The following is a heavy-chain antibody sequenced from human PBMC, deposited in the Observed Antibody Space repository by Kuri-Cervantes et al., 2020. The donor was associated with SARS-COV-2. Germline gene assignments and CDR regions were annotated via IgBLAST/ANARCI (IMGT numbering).Heavy chain of an antibody. CDR2: IYYSGST. V-gene: IGHV4-61*01. D-gene: IGHD2/OR15-2a*01. CDR3: AGRGALSAFDI. J-gene: IGHJ3*02. CDR1: GGSISSGSYY. Sequence: ESLKISCTVSGGSISSGSYYWSWIRQPPGKGLEWIGYIYYSGSTNYNPSLKSRVTISVDTPKNQFSLKLSSVTAADTAVYYCAGRGALSAFDIWGQGTMVTVSS.